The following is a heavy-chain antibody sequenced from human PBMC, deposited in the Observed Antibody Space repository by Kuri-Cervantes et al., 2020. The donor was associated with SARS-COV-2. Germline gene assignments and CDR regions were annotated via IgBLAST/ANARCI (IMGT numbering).Heavy chain of an antibody. J-gene: IGHJ4*02. D-gene: IGHD7-27*01. CDR3: ARGLLWGFLLRD. Sequence: ASVKVSCKASGYTLNNYDINWVRQATGQGLEWMGWMNPNSGNTGHAQKFQGRVIMTKNTSISTAYMELTSLRSEDTAVYYCARGLLWGFLLRDWGQGTLVTVSS. V-gene: IGHV1-8*02. CDR2: MNPNSGNT. CDR1: GYTLNNYD.